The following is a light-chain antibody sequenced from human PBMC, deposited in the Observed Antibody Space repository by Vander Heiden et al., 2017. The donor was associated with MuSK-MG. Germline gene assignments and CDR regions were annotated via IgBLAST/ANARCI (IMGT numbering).Light chain of an antibody. Sequence: DIQMTQSPSSLSASVGDRVTITCRASQSISIYLNWYQQKPGKAPKLLIYAASSLQSGVPSRFSGSGSGTDFTLTISSLQPEDIATYYCQQSDSSPRTFGQGTKLEIE. J-gene: IGKJ2*01. V-gene: IGKV1-39*01. CDR2: AAS. CDR3: QQSDSSPRT. CDR1: QSISIY.